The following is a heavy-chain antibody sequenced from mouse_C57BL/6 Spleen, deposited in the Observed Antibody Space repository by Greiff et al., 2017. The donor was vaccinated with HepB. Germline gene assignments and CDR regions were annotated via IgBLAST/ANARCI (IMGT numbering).Heavy chain of an antibody. V-gene: IGHV1-15*01. CDR3: TRRPFYYGYDY. Sequence: VQLQQSGAELVRPGASVTLSCKASGYTFTDYEMHWVKQTPVHGLEWIGAIDPETGGTAYNQKFKGKAILTADKSSSTAYMELRSLTSEDSAVYYCTRRPFYYGYDYWGQGTTLTVSS. CDR2: IDPETGGT. CDR1: GYTFTDYE. D-gene: IGHD2-2*01. J-gene: IGHJ2*01.